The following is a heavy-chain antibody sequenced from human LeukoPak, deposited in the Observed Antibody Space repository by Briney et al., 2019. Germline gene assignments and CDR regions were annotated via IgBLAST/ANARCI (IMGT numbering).Heavy chain of an antibody. Sequence: SETLSLTCAVYGGSFSGYYWSWLRQPPGKGLEWIGEFNHSGSTNYNPSLKSRVTISVDTSKNQFSLKLSSVTAADTAVYYCARHPDYLWFGVRGLKVWFDPWGQGTLVTVSS. D-gene: IGHD3-10*01. CDR1: GGSFSGYY. J-gene: IGHJ5*02. CDR2: FNHSGST. CDR3: ARHPDYLWFGVRGLKVWFDP. V-gene: IGHV4-34*01.